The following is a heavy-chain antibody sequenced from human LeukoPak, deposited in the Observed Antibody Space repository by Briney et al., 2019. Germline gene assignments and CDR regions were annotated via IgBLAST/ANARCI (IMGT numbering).Heavy chain of an antibody. CDR1: GGSISSGGYY. Sequence: PSETLSLTCTVSGGSISSGGYYWSWIRQHPGKGLEWIGYIYYSGSTYYNPSLKSRVTISVDTSKNQFSLKLSSVTAADTAVYYCARDRAAADWYFDLWGRGTLVTVSS. D-gene: IGHD6-13*01. J-gene: IGHJ2*01. CDR2: IYYSGST. V-gene: IGHV4-31*03. CDR3: ARDRAAADWYFDL.